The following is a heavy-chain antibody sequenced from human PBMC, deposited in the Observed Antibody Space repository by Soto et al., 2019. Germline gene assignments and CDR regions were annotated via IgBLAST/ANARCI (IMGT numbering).Heavy chain of an antibody. CDR3: ARGRRDEALDY. Sequence: QVLLVQSGAEVKKPGASVKVSCKASGYTFTGYYMHWVRQAPGQGLEWMGWINPNNGGTNYAKKFQGRVTMTRDTSIITAYMELSRLRSDDTAEYYCARGRRDEALDYWGQGTLVTVSS. J-gene: IGHJ4*02. V-gene: IGHV1-2*02. CDR2: INPNNGGT. CDR1: GYTFTGYY.